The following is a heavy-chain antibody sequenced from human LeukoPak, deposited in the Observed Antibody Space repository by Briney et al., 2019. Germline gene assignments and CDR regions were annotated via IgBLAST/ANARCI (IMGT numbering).Heavy chain of an antibody. V-gene: IGHV3-20*04. CDR3: ARDRKVLWFGEFPYFDY. Sequence: GGSLRLSCAASDFSFITYAMSWVRQAPGKGLEWVSGINWNGGSTGYADSVKGRFTISRDNAKNSLYLQMNSLRAEDTALYYCARDRKVLWFGEFPYFDYWGQGTLVTVSS. J-gene: IGHJ4*02. CDR2: INWNGGST. D-gene: IGHD3-10*01. CDR1: DFSFITYA.